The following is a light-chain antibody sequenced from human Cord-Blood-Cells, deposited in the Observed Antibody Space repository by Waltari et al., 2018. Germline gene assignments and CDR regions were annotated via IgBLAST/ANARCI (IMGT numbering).Light chain of an antibody. CDR3: QQYNSYSSLT. J-gene: IGKJ4*01. CDR2: KAS. CDR1: QSISSW. V-gene: IGKV1-5*03. Sequence: DIQMTQSPSTLSASVGDRVTITCRASQSISSWFAWYQQKPGKAPKLLLYKASSLESGVPSRFSGSGSGTEFTLTISSLQPDDFATYYCQQYNSYSSLTFGGGTKVEIK.